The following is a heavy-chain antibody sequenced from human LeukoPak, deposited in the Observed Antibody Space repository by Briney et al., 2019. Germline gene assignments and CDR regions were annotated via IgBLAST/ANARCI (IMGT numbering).Heavy chain of an antibody. D-gene: IGHD3-16*01. V-gene: IGHV3-7*01. CDR1: GFTFSRYW. Sequence: GGSLRLSCAASGFTFSRYWMSWVRQAPGKGLEWVANIKKDGSEKYYVDSVKGRFTISRDNAKNSLYLQMNSLRAEDTAVYYCARDQGGVGYWGQGTLVTVSS. CDR2: IKKDGSEK. J-gene: IGHJ4*02. CDR3: ARDQGGVGY.